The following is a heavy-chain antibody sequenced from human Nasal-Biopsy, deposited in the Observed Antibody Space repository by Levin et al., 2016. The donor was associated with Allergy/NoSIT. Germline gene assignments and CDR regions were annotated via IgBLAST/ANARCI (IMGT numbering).Heavy chain of an antibody. CDR1: GYTFTGYY. V-gene: IGHV1-46*01. CDR2: IDPSGGIT. Sequence: ASVKVSCKASGYTFTGYYIHWVRQASGQGLEWMGIIDPSGGITTYAQKFQGRVTLTTDTATSTVYMELSSLRSEDTAVYHCARGISYGWPVDYWGQGTLVTVSS. CDR3: ARGISYGWPVDY. D-gene: IGHD5-18*01. J-gene: IGHJ4*02.